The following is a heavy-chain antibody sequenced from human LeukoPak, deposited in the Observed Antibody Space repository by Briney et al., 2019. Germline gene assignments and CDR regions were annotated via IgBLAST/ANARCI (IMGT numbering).Heavy chain of an antibody. J-gene: IGHJ4*02. CDR1: GFTFSSYA. D-gene: IGHD5-12*01. CDR3: ARDGVPYVDITADFDY. CDR2: ISYDGSNK. Sequence: GRSLRLSCAASGFTFSSYAMHWVRQAPGKGLEWVAVISYDGSNKYYADSVKGRFTISRDNSKNTLYLQMNSLGAEDTAVYYCARDGVPYVDITADFDYWGQGTLVTVSS. V-gene: IGHV3-30-3*01.